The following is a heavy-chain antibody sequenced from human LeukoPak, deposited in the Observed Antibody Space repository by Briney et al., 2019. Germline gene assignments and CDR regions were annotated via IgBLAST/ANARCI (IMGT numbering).Heavy chain of an antibody. CDR3: ARDKSTTVRFLQYY. CDR1: GYIFNDYY. CDR2: INPNSGFT. Sequence: ASVKVSCKASGYIFNDYYMHWVRQAPGQGLEWMGWINPNSGFTNYAQKFQGRVSMTRDMSISTAYMELSSLRSDDTAVYYCARDKSTTVRFLQYYWGQGTLVTVSS. D-gene: IGHD3-3*01. J-gene: IGHJ4*02. V-gene: IGHV1-2*02.